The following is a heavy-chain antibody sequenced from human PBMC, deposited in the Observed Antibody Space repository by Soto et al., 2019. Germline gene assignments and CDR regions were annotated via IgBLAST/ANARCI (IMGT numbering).Heavy chain of an antibody. D-gene: IGHD4-17*01. Sequence: QVQLVESGGGVVQPGRSLRLSCAASGFTFSSYGMHWVRQAPGKGLEWVAVIWYDGSNKYYADSVKGRFTISRDNSKNTLYLQMNSLRAEDTAVYYCAREGGDGDHVLDYWGQGTLVTVSS. CDR2: IWYDGSNK. J-gene: IGHJ4*02. CDR3: AREGGDGDHVLDY. CDR1: GFTFSSYG. V-gene: IGHV3-33*01.